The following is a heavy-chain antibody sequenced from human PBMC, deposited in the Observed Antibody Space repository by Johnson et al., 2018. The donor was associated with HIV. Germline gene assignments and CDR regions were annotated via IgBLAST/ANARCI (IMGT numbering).Heavy chain of an antibody. CDR2: ISWNSGTI. D-gene: IGHD4-23*01. V-gene: IGHV3-9*01. J-gene: IGHJ3*02. Sequence: VQLVESGGGLVQPGRSLRLSCAASGLTFDDYGMHWVRQATGKGLEWVSGISWNSGTIGYADSVTGRFTISRDNSKNTLYLQINSLRLEDTAVYYCANLGDYSGINGFDIWGQGTMVTVSS. CDR1: GLTFDDYG. CDR3: ANLGDYSGINGFDI.